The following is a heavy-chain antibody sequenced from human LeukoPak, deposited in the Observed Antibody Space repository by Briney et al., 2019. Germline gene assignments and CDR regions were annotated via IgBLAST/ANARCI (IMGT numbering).Heavy chain of an antibody. Sequence: KPSQTLSLTCTVSGGSITSGGYYWSWIRQHPGKGLEWIGYISSSGTTYCNPSLKSRVTISLDTSKNQFSLNLSSVSAADTAVYYCARDIWNYYFDYWGRGTLVSVSS. CDR3: ARDIWNYYFDY. J-gene: IGHJ4*02. D-gene: IGHD1-7*01. V-gene: IGHV4-31*03. CDR2: ISSSGTT. CDR1: GGSITSGGYY.